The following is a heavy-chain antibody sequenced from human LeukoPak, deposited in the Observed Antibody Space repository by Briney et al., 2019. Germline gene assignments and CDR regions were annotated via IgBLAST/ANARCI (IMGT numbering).Heavy chain of an antibody. V-gene: IGHV3-21*01. D-gene: IGHD3-22*01. CDR1: GFTFSSYS. J-gene: IGHJ5*02. CDR3: ARDHASDHYYDSSGYYP. Sequence: GGSLRLSCAASGFTFSSYSMNWVRQAPGKGLEWVSSISSSSSYIYYADSVKGRFTISRDNSKNTLYLQMNSLRAEDTAVYYCARDHASDHYYDSSGYYPWGQGTLVTVSS. CDR2: ISSSSSYI.